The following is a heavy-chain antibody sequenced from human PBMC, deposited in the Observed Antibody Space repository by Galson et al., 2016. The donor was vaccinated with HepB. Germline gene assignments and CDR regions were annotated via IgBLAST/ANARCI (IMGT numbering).Heavy chain of an antibody. CDR2: IYPGDSKT. Sequence: QSGAEVKKPGESLKISCTGSGYSFTSYWIAWVRQMPGKGLEWMGIIYPGDSKTRYSPSFQGQVTISADKSTSTAYLQWSSLKASDTAMYYCARHLNYHDSTGYYYGDYWGQGTLVTVSS. J-gene: IGHJ4*02. V-gene: IGHV5-51*01. D-gene: IGHD3-22*01. CDR1: GYSFTSYW. CDR3: ARHLNYHDSTGYYYGDY.